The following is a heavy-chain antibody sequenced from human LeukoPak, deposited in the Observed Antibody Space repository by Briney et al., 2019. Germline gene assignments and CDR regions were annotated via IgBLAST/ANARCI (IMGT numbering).Heavy chain of an antibody. CDR3: ARDSNAAPDY. Sequence: GGSLRLSCAASGFTFNDHYMDWVRQAPGKGLEWVGLIRNIYQSCTTEYAASVKGRFTIPRDDSKNSIFLEMNSLKTEDTAVYYCARDSNAAPDYWGQGTPVTVSS. D-gene: IGHD2-15*01. CDR2: IRNIYQSCTT. V-gene: IGHV3-72*01. J-gene: IGHJ4*02. CDR1: GFTFNDHY.